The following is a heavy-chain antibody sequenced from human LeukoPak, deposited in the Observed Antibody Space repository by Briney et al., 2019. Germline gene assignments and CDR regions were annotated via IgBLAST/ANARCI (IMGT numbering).Heavy chain of an antibody. V-gene: IGHV1-24*01. Sequence: ASVKVSCKVSGYTLTELSMHWVRQAPGKGVEWMGGFDPEDGETIYAQKFQGRVTMTKDTSTDTAYMELSSLRSEDTAVYYCATLPYDSSGYYSYYFDYWGQGTLVTVSS. CDR2: FDPEDGET. J-gene: IGHJ4*02. CDR3: ATLPYDSSGYYSYYFDY. CDR1: GYTLTELS. D-gene: IGHD3-22*01.